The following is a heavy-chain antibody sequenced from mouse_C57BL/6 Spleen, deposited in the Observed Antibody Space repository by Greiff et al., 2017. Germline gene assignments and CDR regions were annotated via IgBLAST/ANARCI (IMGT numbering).Heavy chain of an antibody. CDR3: TGYYGSSYPWYFDV. V-gene: IGHV1-15*01. Sequence: VQLQQSGAELVRPGASVTLSCKASGYTFTDYEMHWVKQTPVHGLEWIGAIDPETGGTAYNQKFKGKAILTADKSSSTAYMELRSLTSENSAVYYCTGYYGSSYPWYFDVWGTGTTVTVSS. J-gene: IGHJ1*03. CDR2: IDPETGGT. D-gene: IGHD1-1*01. CDR1: GYTFTDYE.